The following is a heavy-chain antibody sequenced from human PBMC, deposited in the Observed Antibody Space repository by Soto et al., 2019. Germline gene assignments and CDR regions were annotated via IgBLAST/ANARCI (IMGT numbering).Heavy chain of an antibody. CDR1: GFTFSSYG. J-gene: IGHJ6*02. CDR2: ISYDGSNK. V-gene: IGHV3-30*18. CDR3: AKDWLDIVLVPAAPTAYYYYYGMDV. Sequence: QVQLVESGGGVVQPGRSLRLSCAASGFTFSSYGMHWVRQAPGKGLEWVAVISYDGSNKYYADSVKGRFTISRDNSKNTLYLQMNSLRAEDTAVYYCAKDWLDIVLVPAAPTAYYYYYGMDVWGQGTTVTVSS. D-gene: IGHD2-2*01.